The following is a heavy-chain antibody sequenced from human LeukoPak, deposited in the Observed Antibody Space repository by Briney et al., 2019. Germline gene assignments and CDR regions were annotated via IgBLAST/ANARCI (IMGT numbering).Heavy chain of an antibody. Sequence: PGGSLRLSCAASGFTFSSYGMHWVRQAPGKGLEWVAFIRYDGSNKYYADSVKGRFTISRDNSKNTLYLQMNSLRAEDTAVYYCARGAVLLWFGELFDYWGQGTLVTVSS. J-gene: IGHJ4*02. CDR1: GFTFSSYG. V-gene: IGHV3-30*02. D-gene: IGHD3-10*01. CDR3: ARGAVLLWFGELFDY. CDR2: IRYDGSNK.